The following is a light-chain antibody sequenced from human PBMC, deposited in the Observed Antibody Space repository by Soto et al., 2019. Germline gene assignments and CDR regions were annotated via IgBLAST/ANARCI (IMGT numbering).Light chain of an antibody. CDR1: QSVSSNY. CDR3: QQYGTTRRP. Sequence: IVLPQSPETLSLSPGERATLPSRASQSVSSNYLDWHQQKPGQAPRVLIYGASNRVTGIQDRFSAHGPGTYVTHNLSRLEPEDFAVYYCQQYGTTRRPCGQGTKVEIK. V-gene: IGKV3-20*01. CDR2: GAS. J-gene: IGKJ1*01.